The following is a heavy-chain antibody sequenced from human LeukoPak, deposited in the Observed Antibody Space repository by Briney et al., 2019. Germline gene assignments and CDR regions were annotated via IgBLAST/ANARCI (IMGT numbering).Heavy chain of an antibody. CDR1: GGSIGSSSYY. Sequence: PSETLSLICAVSGGSIGSSSYYWGSSRRPPGKGLGWIGSIYYSGSLCYDPSLKSRVTISVTTSKNQFTLKLSSVTAADTAVYYCGSPSPITIPYHAFDIWGQGTMVTVSS. CDR2: IYYSGSL. CDR3: GSPSPITIPYHAFDI. V-gene: IGHV4-39*01. D-gene: IGHD3-3*01. J-gene: IGHJ3*02.